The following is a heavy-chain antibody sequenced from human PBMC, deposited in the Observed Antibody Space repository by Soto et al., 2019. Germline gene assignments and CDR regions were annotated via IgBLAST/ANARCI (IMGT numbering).Heavy chain of an antibody. CDR3: ARDGLGSTDFWKNYYYMDV. Sequence: GGSLRLSCAASGFTFSSYGMHWVRQAPGKGLEWVAVIWYDGSNKYYADSVKGRFTISRDNSKNTLYLQMNSLRAEDTAVYYCARDGLGSTDFWKNYYYMDVWGKGTTVTVSS. V-gene: IGHV3-33*01. J-gene: IGHJ6*03. CDR1: GFTFSSYG. CDR2: IWYDGSNK. D-gene: IGHD3-3*01.